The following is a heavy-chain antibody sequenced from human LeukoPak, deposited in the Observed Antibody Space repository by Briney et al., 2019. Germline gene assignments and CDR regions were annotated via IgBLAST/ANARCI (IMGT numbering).Heavy chain of an antibody. CDR2: IYYSGST. Sequence: PSETLSLTCTVSGGSISSYYWSWIRQPPGKGLEWIGYIYYSGSTNYNPSLKSRVTISVDTSKNQFSLKLSSVTAADTAVYYCAREWRQAPRYNWFDPWGQGTLVTVSS. D-gene: IGHD3-3*01. CDR1: GGSISSYY. J-gene: IGHJ5*02. V-gene: IGHV4-59*01. CDR3: AREWRQAPRYNWFDP.